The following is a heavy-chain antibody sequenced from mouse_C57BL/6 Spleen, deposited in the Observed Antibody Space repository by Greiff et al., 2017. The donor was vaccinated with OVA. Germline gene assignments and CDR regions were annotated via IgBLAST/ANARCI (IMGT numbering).Heavy chain of an antibody. D-gene: IGHD1-1*01. CDR1: GFTFSDYG. V-gene: IGHV5-17*01. CDR3: ARGGSSSSYAMDY. CDR2: ISSGSSTI. J-gene: IGHJ4*01. Sequence: DVKLVESGGGLVKPGGSLKLSCAASGFTFSDYGMHWVRQAPEKGLEWVAYISSGSSTIYYADTVKGRFTISRDNAKNTLFLQMTSLRSEDTAMYYCARGGSSSSYAMDYWGQGTSVTVSS.